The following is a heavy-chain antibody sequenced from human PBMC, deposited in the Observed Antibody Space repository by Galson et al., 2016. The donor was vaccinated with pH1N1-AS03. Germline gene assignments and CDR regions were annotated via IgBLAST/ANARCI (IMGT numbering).Heavy chain of an antibody. J-gene: IGHJ4*02. CDR1: GYSFTGYY. CDR3: ARVVLGTSGHHS. V-gene: IGHV1-2*06. Sequence: SVKVSCKATGYSFTGYYIHWVRQAPGQGLEWLGRISPNSGGTKYAQKFQGRVTMTTDTSISTAYMELTRLKSNDTAVYFCARVVLGTSGHHSWGQGTLVTVSS. D-gene: IGHD2-2*01. CDR2: ISPNSGGT.